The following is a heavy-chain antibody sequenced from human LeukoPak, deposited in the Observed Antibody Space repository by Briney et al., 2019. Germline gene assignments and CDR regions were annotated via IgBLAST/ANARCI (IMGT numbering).Heavy chain of an antibody. CDR1: GFTFITYA. D-gene: IGHD6-6*01. Sequence: PGGSLRLSCSASGFTFITYAMHWVRQAPGKGLEYVSAISSNGGSTYYADFVKGRFTISRDNSKKTLYLQMSSLRAGDTAIYYCVKGGAYTTSSNFDYWGQGTLVTVSS. J-gene: IGHJ4*02. CDR3: VKGGAYTTSSNFDY. CDR2: ISSNGGST. V-gene: IGHV3-64D*06.